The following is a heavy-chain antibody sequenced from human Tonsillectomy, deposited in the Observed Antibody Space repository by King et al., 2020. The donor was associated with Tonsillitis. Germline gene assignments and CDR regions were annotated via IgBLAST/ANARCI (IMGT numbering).Heavy chain of an antibody. Sequence: QLVQSGGGVVQPGRSLRLSCAASGFTFSSYAMHWVRQAPGKGLEWVAVISYDGSKKYSADSVKGRFTISRDNSKNTRDLQMNSLGAEETAVYFCVRWGGYEWWSFDYWGQGTLVTVSS. CDR2: ISYDGSKK. J-gene: IGHJ4*02. CDR3: VRWGGYEWWSFDY. D-gene: IGHD5-12*01. CDR1: GFTFSSYA. V-gene: IGHV3-30*01.